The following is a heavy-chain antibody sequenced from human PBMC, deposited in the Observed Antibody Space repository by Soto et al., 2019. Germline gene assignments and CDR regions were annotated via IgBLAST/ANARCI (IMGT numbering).Heavy chain of an antibody. V-gene: IGHV4-34*01. CDR1: GGSFSGYY. D-gene: IGHD3-22*01. CDR3: ARHGMDYYDSSGYYYSPYYFDY. J-gene: IGHJ4*02. Sequence: PEETLSLTCAVYGGSFSGYYWSWIRQPPGKGLEWIGEINHSGSTNYNPSLKSRVAISVDTSKNQFSLKLSSVTAADTAVYYCARHGMDYYDSSGYYYSPYYFDYWGQGTLVTVSS. CDR2: INHSGST.